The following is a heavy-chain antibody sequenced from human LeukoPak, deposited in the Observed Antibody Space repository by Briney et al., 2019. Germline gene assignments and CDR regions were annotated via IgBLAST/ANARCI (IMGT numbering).Heavy chain of an antibody. CDR3: AKDRGGSYLGYFDY. Sequence: PGGSLRLSCAASGVIVSNNYMNWVRQAPGKGLEWVGRIKSKTDGGTTDYAAPVKGRFTISRDNSKNTLYLQMNSLRAEDTAVYYCAKDRGGSYLGYFDYWGQGTLVTVSS. CDR1: GVIVSNNY. V-gene: IGHV3-15*01. D-gene: IGHD1-26*01. J-gene: IGHJ4*02. CDR2: IKSKTDGGTT.